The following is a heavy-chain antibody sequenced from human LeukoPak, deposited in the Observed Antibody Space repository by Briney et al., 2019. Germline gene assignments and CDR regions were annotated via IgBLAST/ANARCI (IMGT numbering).Heavy chain of an antibody. V-gene: IGHV4-4*07. CDR1: GVSISSYY. CDR3: ARDHLYYDSSVANWFDP. D-gene: IGHD3-22*01. J-gene: IGHJ5*02. Sequence: SETLSLTCTVSGVSISSYYWSWIRQPAGKGLEWIGRIYTSGSTYYNPSLKSRVTISVDTSKNQFSLKLSSVTAADTAVYYCARDHLYYDSSVANWFDPWGQGTLVTVSS. CDR2: IYTSGST.